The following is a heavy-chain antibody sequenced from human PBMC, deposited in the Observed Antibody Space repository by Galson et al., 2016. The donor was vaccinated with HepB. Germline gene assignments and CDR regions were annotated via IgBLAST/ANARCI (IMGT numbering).Heavy chain of an antibody. CDR3: AKDAYYYASGGFYGMDA. V-gene: IGHV3-30*18. D-gene: IGHD3-10*01. CDR2: ISYDGSKK. CDR1: GFTLNTYA. J-gene: IGHJ6*02. Sequence: SLRLSCAASGFTLNTYAMSWVRQAPGKGLEWVAVISYDGSKKYYADSVKGRFTISRDNSKNTLFVQMSSLRAEDTAVYYCAKDAYYYASGGFYGMDAWGRGTTVTVSS.